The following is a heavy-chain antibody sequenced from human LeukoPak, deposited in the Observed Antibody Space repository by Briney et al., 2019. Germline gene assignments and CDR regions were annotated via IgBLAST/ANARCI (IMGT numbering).Heavy chain of an antibody. J-gene: IGHJ4*02. Sequence: ASVKVSCKASGFTFTSYGISWVRQAPGQGLEWXGXXXAYNGNTNYXXXLQGXVTMTTDTSTSTAYRELRSLRSDDTAVYYCARAYYYDSSGYGTSFDYWGQGTLVTVSS. V-gene: IGHV1-18*01. CDR1: GFTFTSYG. D-gene: IGHD3-22*01. CDR2: XXAYNGNT. CDR3: ARAYYYDSSGYGTSFDY.